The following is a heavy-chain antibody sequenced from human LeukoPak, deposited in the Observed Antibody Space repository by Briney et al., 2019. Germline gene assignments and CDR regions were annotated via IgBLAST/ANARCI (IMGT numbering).Heavy chain of an antibody. CDR1: GGTFSSYA. V-gene: IGHV1-69*13. Sequence: GASVKVSCKASGGTFSSYAISWVRQAPGQGLEWMGGIIPIFGTANYAQKFQGRVTITADESTSTAYMELSSLRSEDTAVYYCAAGPPTTVTTLNHYGMDAWGQGTTVTVSS. CDR3: AAGPPTTVTTLNHYGMDA. J-gene: IGHJ6*02. CDR2: IIPIFGTA. D-gene: IGHD4-17*01.